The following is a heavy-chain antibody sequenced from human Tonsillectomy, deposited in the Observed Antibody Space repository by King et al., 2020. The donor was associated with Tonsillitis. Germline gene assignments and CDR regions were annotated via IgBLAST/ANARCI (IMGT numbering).Heavy chain of an antibody. V-gene: IGHV3-49*02. CDR3: TRERMIVHYGMDV. Sequence: WVRQAPGKGLEWLSFIRSKPYGGTIEYAASVKGRFTISRDDSKSIAYLQMNSLKTADAAVYYCTRERMIVHYGMDVWGKGTTVTVS. CDR2: IRSKPYGGTI. D-gene: IGHD3-22*01. J-gene: IGHJ6*04.